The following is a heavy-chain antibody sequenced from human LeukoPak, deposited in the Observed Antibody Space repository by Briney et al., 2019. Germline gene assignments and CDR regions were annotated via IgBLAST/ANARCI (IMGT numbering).Heavy chain of an antibody. Sequence: SETLSLTCAVSGGSISSGGYSWSWIRQPPGKGLEWIGYIYHSGSTYYSPSLKSRVTISVDRSKNQFSLKLSSVTAADTAVYYCARERRPTYYDFWSGYYIWGQGTLVTVSS. CDR3: ARERRPTYYDFWSGYYI. J-gene: IGHJ4*02. CDR2: IYHSGST. D-gene: IGHD3-3*01. CDR1: GGSISSGGYS. V-gene: IGHV4-30-2*01.